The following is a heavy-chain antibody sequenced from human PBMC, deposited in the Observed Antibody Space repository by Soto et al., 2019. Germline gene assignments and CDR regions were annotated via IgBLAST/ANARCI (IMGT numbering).Heavy chain of an antibody. CDR1: GFTFSTYA. D-gene: IGHD6-6*01. Sequence: GGSLRVSCEASGFTFSTYAMGWGRQVPGKGLEWVSHITGSGNSHYADSVKGRFTIYRDNSKNTMYLQVNSLGPEDTAVYYCAKYGGVAARPTYYYGMDAWGQGTTVTVSS. CDR2: ITGSGNS. CDR3: AKYGGVAARPTYYYGMDA. J-gene: IGHJ6*02. V-gene: IGHV3-23*01.